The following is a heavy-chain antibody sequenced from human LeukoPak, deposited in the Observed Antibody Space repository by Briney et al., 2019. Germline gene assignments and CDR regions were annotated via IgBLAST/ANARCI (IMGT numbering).Heavy chain of an antibody. D-gene: IGHD6-13*01. V-gene: IGHV3-30*04. CDR2: ISYDGSNK. CDR3: ARDTGAAGDY. J-gene: IGHJ4*02. Sequence: GGSLRLSCAASGFTFSSYAMHWVRQAPGQGLEWVGVISYDGSNKYYADSVKGRFTISRDNSKNTLYLQMNSLRAEDTAVYYCARDTGAAGDYWGQGTLVTVSS. CDR1: GFTFSSYA.